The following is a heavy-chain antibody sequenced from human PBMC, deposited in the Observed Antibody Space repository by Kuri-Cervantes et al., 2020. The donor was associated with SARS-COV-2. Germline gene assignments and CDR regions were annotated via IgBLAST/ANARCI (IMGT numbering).Heavy chain of an antibody. V-gene: IGHV3-30-3*01. J-gene: IGHJ4*02. CDR1: GFTFSSYA. CDR3: ASNIYGDYYDY. D-gene: IGHD4-17*01. CDR2: ISYDGSNK. Sequence: GGSLKISCAASGFTFSSYAMHWVRQAPGKGLEWVAVISYDGSNKYYADSVKGRFTISRDNSKNTLYLQMNSLRSEDTAVYYCASNIYGDYYDYWGQGTLVTVSS.